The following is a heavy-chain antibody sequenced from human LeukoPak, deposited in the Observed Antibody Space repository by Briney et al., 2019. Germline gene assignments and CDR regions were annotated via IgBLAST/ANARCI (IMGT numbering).Heavy chain of an antibody. CDR3: ARGVYIAAAQYGY. CDR2: IYYSGTT. V-gene: IGHV4-59*01. Sequence: SETLSLTCTVSGGSISSYYWSWIRQPPGKGLEWIGYIYYSGTTNYNPSLKSRVIISVDTSKNQFSLKLSSVTAADTAVYYSARGVYIAAAQYGYWGQGTLVTVSS. D-gene: IGHD6-13*01. J-gene: IGHJ4*02. CDR1: GGSISSYY.